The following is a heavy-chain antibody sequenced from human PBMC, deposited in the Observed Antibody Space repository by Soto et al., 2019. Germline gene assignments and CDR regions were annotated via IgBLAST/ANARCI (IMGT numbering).Heavy chain of an antibody. D-gene: IGHD6-19*01. CDR2: IKNDGSST. J-gene: IGHJ4*02. Sequence: EVQLVESGRGLVQPEGSLRLSFAASGFTFSSYCMHWVVHASWKGLVWVSRIKNDGSSTSYAESVMGRFTISRYNAKNTLYRQMKSLRAEDTAVYYCSKYTSGQEGFDCWGQGTLVTGSS. CDR3: SKYTSGQEGFDC. V-gene: IGHV3-74*01. CDR1: GFTFSSYC.